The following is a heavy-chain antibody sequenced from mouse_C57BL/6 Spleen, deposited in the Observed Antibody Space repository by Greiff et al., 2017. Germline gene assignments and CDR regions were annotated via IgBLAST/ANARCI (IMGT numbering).Heavy chain of an antibody. CDR3: ARSGTTVVFDY. V-gene: IGHV1-53*01. J-gene: IGHJ2*01. D-gene: IGHD1-1*01. CDR2: INPSNGGT. CDR1: GYTFTSYW. Sequence: QVQLQQPGTELVKPGASVKLSCKASGYTFTSYWMHWVKQRPGQGLEWIGNINPSNGGTNYNEKFKSKATLTVDKSSSTAYLQLSSLTSEDSAVYSCARSGTTVVFDYWGQGTTLTVAS.